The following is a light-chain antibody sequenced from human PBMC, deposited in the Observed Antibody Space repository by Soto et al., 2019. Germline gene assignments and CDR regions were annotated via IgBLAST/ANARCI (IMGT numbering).Light chain of an antibody. J-gene: IGLJ1*01. V-gene: IGLV2-14*01. CDR3: SSYTNINTRACV. CDR1: SSDVGGYNY. CDR2: EVS. Sequence: QSALTQPASVSGSPGQSITISCTGTSSDVGGYNYVSWYQHHPGKAPKLIIYEVSDRPSGVSSRFSGSKSGNTASLTISGLQAEDEAEYYCSSYTNINTRACVFGTGTKLTVL.